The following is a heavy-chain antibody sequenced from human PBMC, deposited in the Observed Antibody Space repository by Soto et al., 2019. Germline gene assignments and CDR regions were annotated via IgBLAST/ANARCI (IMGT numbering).Heavy chain of an antibody. CDR2: ISSSGGST. Sequence: EVQLLESGGGLVQPGGSLRLSCAASGFSFSDYAMTWVRQAPGKGPEGVSGISSSGGSTYYADSVEGRFTISRDNSKNTLYLQINRLRAEYTAVYYCAKSGWGVVVPAVNWYFDLWGRGTLVTVSS. CDR1: GFSFSDYA. J-gene: IGHJ2*01. V-gene: IGHV3-23*01. CDR3: AKSGWGVVVPAVNWYFDL. D-gene: IGHD2-2*01.